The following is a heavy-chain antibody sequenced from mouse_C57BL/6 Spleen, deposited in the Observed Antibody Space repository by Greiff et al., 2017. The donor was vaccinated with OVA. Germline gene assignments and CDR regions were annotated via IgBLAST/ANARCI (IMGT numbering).Heavy chain of an antibody. CDR1: GYTFTSYT. D-gene: IGHD1-1*01. V-gene: IGHV1-4*01. J-gene: IGHJ4*01. CDR3: ARSGQFITTVEGAMDY. CDR2: INPSSGYT. Sequence: QVQLQQSGAELARPGASVKMSCKASGYTFTSYTMHWVKQRPGQGLEWIGYINPSSGYTKYNQKFKDKATLTADKSSSTAYMQLSSLTSEDSAVYYCARSGQFITTVEGAMDYWGQGTSVTVSS.